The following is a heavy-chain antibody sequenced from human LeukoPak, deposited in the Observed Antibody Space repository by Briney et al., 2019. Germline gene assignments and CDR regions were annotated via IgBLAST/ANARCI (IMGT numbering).Heavy chain of an antibody. CDR3: ASTLIRTNGGDVFDI. J-gene: IGHJ3*02. V-gene: IGHV4-39*07. CDR1: GGSITSRSYF. CDR2: IYYSGST. Sequence: SEALSLTCTVSGGSITSRSYFWGWIRQPPGKGLEWIGSIYYSGSTYYNPSLKSRVTISVDTSKNQFSLKLSSVTAANTAVYYCASTLIRTNGGDVFDIWGQGTMVTVSS. D-gene: IGHD2-8*01.